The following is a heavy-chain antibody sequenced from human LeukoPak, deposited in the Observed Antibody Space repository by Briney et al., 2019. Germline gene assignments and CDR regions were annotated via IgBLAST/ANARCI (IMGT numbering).Heavy chain of an antibody. Sequence: PGGSLRLSCAASGFTFSSYQMNWVRQTPGKGLEWVSSISSSGSYIYYAESVKDRFTISRDNAKNSLYLQMNSLRAEDTALYYCARSDYFDYWGQGTLVTVSS. CDR1: GFTFSSYQ. CDR3: ARSDYFDY. CDR2: ISSSGSYI. V-gene: IGHV3-21*01. J-gene: IGHJ4*02.